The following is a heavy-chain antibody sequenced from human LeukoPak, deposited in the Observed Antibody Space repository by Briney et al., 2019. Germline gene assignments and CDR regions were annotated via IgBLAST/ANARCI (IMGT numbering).Heavy chain of an antibody. Sequence: PSGTLSLTCAVSGGSISSSNWWSWVRQPPGKGLEWIGKIYHSGSTNYNPSLKSRVTISVDKSKNQFSLKLSPVTAADTAVYYCARADEVVAALDYWGQGTLVTVSS. V-gene: IGHV4-4*02. D-gene: IGHD2-15*01. J-gene: IGHJ4*02. CDR1: GGSISSSNW. CDR3: ARADEVVAALDY. CDR2: IYHSGST.